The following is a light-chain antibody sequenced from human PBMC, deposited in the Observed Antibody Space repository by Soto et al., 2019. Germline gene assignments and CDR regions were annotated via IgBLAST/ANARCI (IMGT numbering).Light chain of an antibody. Sequence: DIQMTQSPSSLSASVGDRVTITCRASQSFSSYLNWYQQKPGKAPKLLIYAASSLQSGVPSRFSGSGSGTDFTLTISSLQPEDFATYYCQQSYSTPQYTFGQGTKLEIK. V-gene: IGKV1-39*01. CDR1: QSFSSY. CDR3: QQSYSTPQYT. CDR2: AAS. J-gene: IGKJ2*01.